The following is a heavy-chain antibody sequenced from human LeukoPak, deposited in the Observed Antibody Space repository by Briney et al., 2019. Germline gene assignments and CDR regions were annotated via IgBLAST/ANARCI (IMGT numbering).Heavy chain of an antibody. J-gene: IGHJ4*02. CDR3: ARGDSGYYDSSGYLDY. Sequence: SGTLSLTCAVSGGSISSSNWWSWVRQPPGKGLEWIGEIYHSGSTNYNPSLKSRVTISVDKSKNQFSLKLSSVTAADTAVYYCARGDSGYYDSSGYLDYWGQGTLVTVSS. CDR1: GGSISSSNW. CDR2: IYHSGST. V-gene: IGHV4-4*02. D-gene: IGHD3-22*01.